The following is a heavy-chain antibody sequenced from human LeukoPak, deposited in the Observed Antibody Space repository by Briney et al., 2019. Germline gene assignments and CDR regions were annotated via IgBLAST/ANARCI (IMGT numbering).Heavy chain of an antibody. CDR2: TYYRGTT. V-gene: IGHV4-39*07. Sequence: SDTLSLTCTVSGASISSTSYYWGWIRQPPGTGLEWIGSTYYRGTTYYNPSLKSRVTISVDTSKNQFSLKLSSVTAADTAVYYCARDWNRYAYWGQGTLVTVSS. CDR3: ARDWNRYAY. D-gene: IGHD1-1*01. J-gene: IGHJ4*02. CDR1: GASISSTSYY.